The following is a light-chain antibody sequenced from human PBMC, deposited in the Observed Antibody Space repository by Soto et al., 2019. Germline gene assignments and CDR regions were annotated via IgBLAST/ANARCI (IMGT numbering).Light chain of an antibody. Sequence: IQLTQSPSSLSASVGDRVTITCRASQGISSYLAWYQQKPGKAPNLLIYAASTLQSGVPSRFSGSGSGTDFTLTISSLQPEDVATYYCQQVNNYPITFGQGTRLEIK. CDR1: QGISSY. V-gene: IGKV1-9*01. CDR2: AAS. CDR3: QQVNNYPIT. J-gene: IGKJ5*01.